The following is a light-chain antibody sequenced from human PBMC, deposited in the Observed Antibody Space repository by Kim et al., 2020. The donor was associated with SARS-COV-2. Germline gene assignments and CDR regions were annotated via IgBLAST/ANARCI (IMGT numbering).Light chain of an antibody. Sequence: VSPGQTASITCSGDKLGDKYSCWYQQKPGQSPVLVIYQDSRRPSGIPERFSGSNSGNTATLTISGTQAMDEADYYCQAWDSSSWVFGGGTQLTVL. CDR3: QAWDSSSWV. V-gene: IGLV3-1*01. CDR1: KLGDKY. CDR2: QDS. J-gene: IGLJ3*02.